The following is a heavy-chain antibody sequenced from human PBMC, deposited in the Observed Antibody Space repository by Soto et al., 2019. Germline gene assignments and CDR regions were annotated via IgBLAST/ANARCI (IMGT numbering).Heavy chain of an antibody. Sequence: GGSLRLSCAASGFTFSSYAMSWVRQAPGKGLEWVSAISGSGGSTYYADSVKGRFTISRDNSKNTLYLQMNSLRAEDTAVYYCAKVKVEYCSSTSCHNRTYYYYGMDVWGQGTTVTVSS. CDR3: AKVKVEYCSSTSCHNRTYYYYGMDV. CDR1: GFTFSSYA. D-gene: IGHD2-2*01. V-gene: IGHV3-23*01. CDR2: ISGSGGST. J-gene: IGHJ6*02.